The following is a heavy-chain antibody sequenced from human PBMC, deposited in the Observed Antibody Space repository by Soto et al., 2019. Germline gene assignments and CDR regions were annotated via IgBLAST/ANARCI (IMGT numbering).Heavy chain of an antibody. Sequence: QVQLQQWGAGLLKPSETLSLTCAVYGGFVTSGSYYWSWIRQPPGKGLEWIGEMSHSGGTHFNPTLKSRVTISVDTSKNHFTLKMSSVTAADTALYYCARVELGTATTVVDAFDIWGPGTMVTVSS. D-gene: IGHD1-1*01. V-gene: IGHV4-34*01. CDR1: GGFVTSGSYY. CDR3: ARVELGTATTVVDAFDI. J-gene: IGHJ3*02. CDR2: MSHSGGT.